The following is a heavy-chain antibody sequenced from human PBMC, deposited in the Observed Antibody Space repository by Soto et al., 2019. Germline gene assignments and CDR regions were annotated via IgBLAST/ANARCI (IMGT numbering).Heavy chain of an antibody. V-gene: IGHV3-9*01. Sequence: EVQLVEPGGGLVQPGRSLRLSCAASGFTFDDYAMHWVRQAPGKGLEWVSGISWNSGSIGYADSVKGRFTISRDNAKNSLYLQMNSLRAEDTALYYCANDVDENSSSPDRFDYWGQGTLVTVSS. CDR3: ANDVDENSSSPDRFDY. CDR2: ISWNSGSI. D-gene: IGHD6-6*01. J-gene: IGHJ4*02. CDR1: GFTFDDYA.